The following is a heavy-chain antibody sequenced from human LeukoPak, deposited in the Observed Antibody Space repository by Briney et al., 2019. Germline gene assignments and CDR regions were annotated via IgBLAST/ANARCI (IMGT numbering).Heavy chain of an antibody. V-gene: IGHV2-5*01. CDR3: ARTYYDILTGSVQFDY. Sequence: SGPTQVKPTQTLTLTCTFSGFSLSTSGVGVGWIRQPPGKALEWLALIYWNDEKLYNPSLKSRLTITKDTSKNEVVLTMTNMDPVDTATYYCARTYYDILTGSVQFDYWGQGTLVTVSS. J-gene: IGHJ4*02. CDR2: IYWNDEK. CDR1: GFSLSTSGVG. D-gene: IGHD3-9*01.